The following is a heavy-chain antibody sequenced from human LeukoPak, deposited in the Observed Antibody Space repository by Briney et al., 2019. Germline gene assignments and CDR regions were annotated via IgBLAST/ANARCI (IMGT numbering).Heavy chain of an antibody. Sequence: SEALSLTCAVYGGSFSGYYWSWIRQPPGKGLEWIGEINHSGSTNYNPSLKSRVTISVDTSKNQFSLKLSSVTAADTAVYYCAGDVLLWFGEPQGTYDYWGQGTLVTVSS. CDR2: INHSGST. J-gene: IGHJ4*02. CDR3: AGDVLLWFGEPQGTYDY. CDR1: GGSFSGYY. V-gene: IGHV4-34*01. D-gene: IGHD3-10*01.